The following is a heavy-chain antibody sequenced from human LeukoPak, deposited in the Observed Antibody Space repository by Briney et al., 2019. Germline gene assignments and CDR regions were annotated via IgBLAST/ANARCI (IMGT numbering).Heavy chain of an antibody. CDR2: ISSSGSTI. CDR1: GFTFSNYE. D-gene: IGHD4-17*01. V-gene: IGHV3-48*03. Sequence: QPGGSLRLSCAASGFTFSNYETSWVRQAPGKGLEWVSYISSSGSTIYYADSVKGRFTISRDNAKSSLYLQMNTLRAEDTAVYYCARGVVTTMRGFDFWGQGTLVTVSS. J-gene: IGHJ4*02. CDR3: ARGVVTTMRGFDF.